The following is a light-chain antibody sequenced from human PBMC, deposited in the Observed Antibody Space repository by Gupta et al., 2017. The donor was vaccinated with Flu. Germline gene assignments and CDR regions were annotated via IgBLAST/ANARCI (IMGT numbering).Light chain of an antibody. V-gene: IGKV4-1*01. CDR2: WAS. Sequence: DIVMTQSPDPLAVSLGERATINCKSSQSVLYSSNNKNYLAWYQQKPGQPPKLLIYWASTRESGVPDRFSGSGSGTDFTLTISSLQAEDVAVYYCQQYYSTPQTFGQGTEVEIK. J-gene: IGKJ1*01. CDR1: QSVLYSSNNKNY. CDR3: QQYYSTPQT.